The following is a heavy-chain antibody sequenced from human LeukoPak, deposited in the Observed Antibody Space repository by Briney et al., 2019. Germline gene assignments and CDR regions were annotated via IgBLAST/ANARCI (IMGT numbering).Heavy chain of an antibody. J-gene: IGHJ4*02. D-gene: IGHD4-17*01. Sequence: PSQTLSLTCTVSGGSISSGGYSWSWIRQHPGKGLEWIGYIYYSGSTYYNPSLKSRVTISVDTSKNQFSLKLSFVTAADTAVYYCARATVIDKEFDYWGQGTLVTVSS. CDR3: ARATVIDKEFDY. CDR2: IYYSGST. CDR1: GGSISSGGYS. V-gene: IGHV4-31*03.